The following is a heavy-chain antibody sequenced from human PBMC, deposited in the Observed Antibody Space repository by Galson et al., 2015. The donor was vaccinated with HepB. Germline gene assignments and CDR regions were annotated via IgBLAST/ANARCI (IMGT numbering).Heavy chain of an antibody. V-gene: IGHV3-21*01. D-gene: IGHD6-13*01. CDR3: ARKEQQLTLDY. CDR2: ISSSSSYI. J-gene: IGHJ4*02. CDR1: GFTFSSYS. Sequence: LRLSCAASGFTFSSYSMNWVRQAPGKGLEWVSSISSSSSYIYYADSVKGRFTISRDNAKNSLYLQMNSLRAEDTAVHYCARKEQQLTLDYWGQGTLVTVSS.